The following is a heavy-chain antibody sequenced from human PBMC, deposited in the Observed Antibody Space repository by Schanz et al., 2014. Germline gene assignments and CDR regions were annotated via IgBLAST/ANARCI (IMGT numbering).Heavy chain of an antibody. D-gene: IGHD3-10*01. J-gene: IGHJ5*02. Sequence: QLQLQESGPGLVKPSETLSLTCTVSGGSIRRSTYYWGWIRQPPGKGLEWVASIYNSGSAYYGPSLKSRVPTSVETSKNQFSLRLNSVTASDTAVYYCVRQLLWFGESGVDTWGQGTLVVVSS. CDR1: GGSIRRSTYY. V-gene: IGHV4-39*01. CDR2: IYNSGSA. CDR3: VRQLLWFGESGVDT.